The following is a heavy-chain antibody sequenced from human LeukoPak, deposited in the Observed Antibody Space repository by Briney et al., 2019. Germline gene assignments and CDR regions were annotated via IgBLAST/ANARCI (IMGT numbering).Heavy chain of an antibody. D-gene: IGHD3-10*01. CDR2: ISYSCRSS. CDR3: EATNYGSGSVFDY. Sequence: PGGSLRLSCAGSGFIFSSYAMSWVRQAPGKGLEWVSGISYSCRSSYSADSVNGRFTISSDNSKNTLFLQMNSLRAEDTAVYYCEATNYGSGSVFDYWGQGTLVTVSS. CDR1: GFIFSSYA. V-gene: IGHV3-23*01. J-gene: IGHJ4*02.